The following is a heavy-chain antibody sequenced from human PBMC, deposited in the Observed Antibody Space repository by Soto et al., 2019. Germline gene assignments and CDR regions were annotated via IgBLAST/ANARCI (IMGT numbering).Heavy chain of an antibody. CDR2: IRGTGLNT. V-gene: IGHV3-23*01. CDR1: GFVFKNFA. Sequence: LRLSCVGSGFVFKNFAISWVRQPPGKGLEWVSVIRGTGLNTYYAASVKGRFNISRDNSKNTVYLQMDSLKVEDTAVYYCAKRASPANIDNWFDPWGPGTQVTVSS. J-gene: IGHJ5*02. CDR3: AKRASPANIDNWFDP.